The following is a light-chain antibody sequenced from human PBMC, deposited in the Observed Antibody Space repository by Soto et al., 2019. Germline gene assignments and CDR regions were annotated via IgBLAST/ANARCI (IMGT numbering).Light chain of an antibody. J-gene: IGKJ4*01. V-gene: IGKV3-11*01. Sequence: EIVLTQSPATLSLSPGERATLSCRASQSVRSDLTWYQQKPGQAPRLLIYDTSNRATGIPARFSGSGSGTDFTLTISSLEPEDFAVYYCQQRTNWRLSFGGGTKVEIK. CDR1: QSVRSD. CDR3: QQRTNWRLS. CDR2: DTS.